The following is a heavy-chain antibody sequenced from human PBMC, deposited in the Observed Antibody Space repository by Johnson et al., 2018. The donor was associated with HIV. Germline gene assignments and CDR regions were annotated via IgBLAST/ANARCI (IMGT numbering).Heavy chain of an antibody. V-gene: IGHV3-66*01. CDR3: ARDRGGDDAFDI. D-gene: IGHD3-10*01. J-gene: IGHJ3*02. CDR1: GFTFNDYY. Sequence: MQLVESGGGVVKPGGSLRLSCAASGFTFNDYYMSWIRQAPGKGLEWVSVIYSGGSTYYADSVKGRFTISRDNSKNTLYLQMNSLRAEDTAVSYCARDRGGDDAFDIWGQGTMVTVSS. CDR2: IYSGGST.